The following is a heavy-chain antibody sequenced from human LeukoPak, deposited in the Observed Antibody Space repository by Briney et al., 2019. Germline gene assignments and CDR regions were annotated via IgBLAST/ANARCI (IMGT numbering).Heavy chain of an antibody. J-gene: IGHJ6*03. CDR3: ARGALYYMDV. Sequence: PGGSLRLSCAASGVTFSNASMSWVRQAPGKGLEWVGRIKSKIGAATTDYAAPVKGRFTISRDDSKNTLYLQMNSLKTEGAAVYYCARGALYYMDVWGKRTTVTISS. CDR2: IKSKIGAATT. CDR1: GVTFSNAS. V-gene: IGHV3-15*01.